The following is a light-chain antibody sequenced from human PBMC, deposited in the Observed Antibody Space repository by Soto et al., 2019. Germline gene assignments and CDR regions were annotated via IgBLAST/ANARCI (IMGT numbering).Light chain of an antibody. V-gene: IGLV3-9*01. CDR2: RDS. Sequence: SYELTQPLSVSVALGQTARVTCGGNNIGSKNVHWYQQKPGQAPVLVIYRDSDRPSGIPERFAGSNSGNTATLTISRAQAGDEADYYCQVWDSSTARVFGGETKLTLL. J-gene: IGLJ3*02. CDR1: NIGSKN. CDR3: QVWDSSTARV.